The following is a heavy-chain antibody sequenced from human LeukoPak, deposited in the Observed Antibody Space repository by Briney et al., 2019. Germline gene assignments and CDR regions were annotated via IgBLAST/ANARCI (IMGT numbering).Heavy chain of an antibody. Sequence: SQTLSLTCAISGDSVSSNSAAWNWIRQSPSRGLEWLGKTYYRSKWYNDYAVSVKSRITINPDTSKNQFSLQLNSVTPEDTAVYYCARESHWFGDSPVSYYYYYYGMDVWGQGTTVTVSS. CDR2: TYYRSKWYN. V-gene: IGHV6-1*01. CDR1: GDSVSSNSAA. D-gene: IGHD3-10*01. J-gene: IGHJ6*02. CDR3: ARESHWFGDSPVSYYYYYYGMDV.